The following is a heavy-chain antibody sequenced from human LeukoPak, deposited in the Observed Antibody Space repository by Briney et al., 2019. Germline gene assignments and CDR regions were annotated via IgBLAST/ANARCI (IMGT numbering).Heavy chain of an antibody. CDR1: GFTFSSYA. V-gene: IGHV3-30*04. CDR2: ISYDGSNK. Sequence: GGSLRLSCAASGFTFSSYAMHWVRQAPGKGLEWVAVISYDGSNKYYADSVKGRFTISRDNSKNTLYLQMNSLRAEDTAVYYCARVGAAGTNLYYYYYMDVWGKGTTVTVSS. J-gene: IGHJ6*03. D-gene: IGHD6-13*01. CDR3: ARVGAAGTNLYYYYYMDV.